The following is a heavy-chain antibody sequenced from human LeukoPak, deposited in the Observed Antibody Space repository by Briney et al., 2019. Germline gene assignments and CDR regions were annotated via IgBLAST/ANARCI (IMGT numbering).Heavy chain of an antibody. V-gene: IGHV3-11*01. J-gene: IGHJ4*02. Sequence: GESLKISCAASGFMFSDHYMSWIRQAPGKGLEWISYISDSGSTIYYADSVKGRFTISRDNAKKSLFLQMNRLRADDTAVYYCARDHDSLGYWGQGSLVTVSS. D-gene: IGHD2-15*01. CDR2: ISDSGSTI. CDR1: GFMFSDHY. CDR3: ARDHDSLGY.